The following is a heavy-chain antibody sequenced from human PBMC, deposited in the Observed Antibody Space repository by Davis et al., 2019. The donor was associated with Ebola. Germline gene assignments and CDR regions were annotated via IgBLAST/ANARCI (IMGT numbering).Heavy chain of an antibody. CDR1: GGSISSSSYY. Sequence: SETLSLTCTVSGGSISSSSYYWGWIRQPPGKGLEWIGSIYYSGSTNYNPSLKSRVTISVDTSKNQFSLKLSSVTAADTAVYYCAREMSSSDSMYYYGMDVWGQGTTVTVSS. J-gene: IGHJ6*02. V-gene: IGHV4-39*07. CDR2: IYYSGST. CDR3: AREMSSSDSMYYYGMDV. D-gene: IGHD6-6*01.